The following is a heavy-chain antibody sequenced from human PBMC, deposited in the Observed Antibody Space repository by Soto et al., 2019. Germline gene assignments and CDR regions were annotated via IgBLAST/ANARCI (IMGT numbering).Heavy chain of an antibody. CDR3: ARDWGVPGWEPGYYYGMDV. CDR2: IIPIFGTA. D-gene: IGHD1-26*01. Sequence: GASVKVSCKASGGTFSSYAISWVRQAPGQGLEWMGGIIPIFGTANYAQKFQGRVTITADESTSTAYMELSSLRSEDTAVYYCARDWGVPGWEPGYYYGMDVWGQGTTVTVSS. J-gene: IGHJ6*02. V-gene: IGHV1-69*13. CDR1: GGTFSSYA.